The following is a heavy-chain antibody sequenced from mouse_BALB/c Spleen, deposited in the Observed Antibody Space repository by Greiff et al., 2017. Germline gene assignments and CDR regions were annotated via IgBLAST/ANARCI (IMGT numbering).Heavy chain of an antibody. CDR2: IDPENGDT. J-gene: IGHJ2*01. D-gene: IGHD2-3*01. V-gene: IGHV14-4*02. Sequence: VHVKQSGAELVRSGASVKLSCTASGFNIKDYYMHWVKQRPEQGLEWIGWIDPENGDTEYAPKFQGKATMTADTSSNTAYLQLSSLTSEDTAVYYCNAIYDGYRDYWGQGTTLTVSS. CDR1: GFNIKDYY. CDR3: NAIYDGYRDY.